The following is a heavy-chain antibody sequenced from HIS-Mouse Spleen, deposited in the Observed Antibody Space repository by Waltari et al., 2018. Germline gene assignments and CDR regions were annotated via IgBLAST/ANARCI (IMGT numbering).Heavy chain of an antibody. D-gene: IGHD4-4*01. CDR2: RNHNRGNT. CDR1: GYTFTRYA. J-gene: IGHJ4*02. CDR3: ARGHDYSNYFDY. Sequence: QVQLVQSGAEVTKPGAAVKVSCKASGYTFTRYAIHWVRQANGQGLEWMGWRNHNRGNTGYAQKFQGRVTMTRNTSISTAYMELSSLRSEDTAVYYCARGHDYSNYFDYWGQGTLATVSS. V-gene: IGHV1-8*01.